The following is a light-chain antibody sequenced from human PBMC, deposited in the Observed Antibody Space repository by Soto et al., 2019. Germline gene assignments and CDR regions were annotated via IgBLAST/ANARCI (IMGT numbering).Light chain of an antibody. CDR1: ISDVGGYNY. CDR3: YSYAGNSHYV. Sequence: QSALTQPRSVSGSPGQSVTISCTGAISDVGGYNYVSWYQQYPGKAPKLMIYDVNKRPSGVPDRFSGSKSGNTASLTISGLQAEDEADYYCYSYAGNSHYVFGTGTKLTVL. J-gene: IGLJ1*01. V-gene: IGLV2-11*01. CDR2: DVN.